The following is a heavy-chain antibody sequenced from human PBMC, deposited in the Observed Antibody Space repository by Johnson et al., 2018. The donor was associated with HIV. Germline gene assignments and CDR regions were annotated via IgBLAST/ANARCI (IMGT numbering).Heavy chain of an antibody. Sequence: VQLVESGGGAVRPGGSLRLSCVVSGFTFEDYGMSWVRQAPGKGLEWVSAINWNGGSTTYADSVKGRFIISRDHAKNSLYLQMNSLRDEDTAVYYCTIPYYYDSGGYQWGQGTMVTVSS. CDR2: INWNGGST. V-gene: IGHV3-20*04. J-gene: IGHJ3*01. CDR3: TIPYYYDSGGYQ. D-gene: IGHD3-22*01. CDR1: GFTFEDYG.